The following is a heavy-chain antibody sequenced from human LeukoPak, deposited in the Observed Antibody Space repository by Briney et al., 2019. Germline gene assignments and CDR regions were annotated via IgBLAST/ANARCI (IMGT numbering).Heavy chain of an antibody. CDR1: GYTFTTYD. J-gene: IGHJ4*02. Sequence: ASVKVSCKASGYTFTTYDINWVRQATGQGLEWTGWMNPNSGNTGYAQKFQGRVTIIRNTSIRTAYMELSSLRSEDTAVYYCARGLYYDRSGYYLDYWGQGTLVTVSS. CDR2: MNPNSGNT. V-gene: IGHV1-8*03. CDR3: ARGLYYDRSGYYLDY. D-gene: IGHD3-22*01.